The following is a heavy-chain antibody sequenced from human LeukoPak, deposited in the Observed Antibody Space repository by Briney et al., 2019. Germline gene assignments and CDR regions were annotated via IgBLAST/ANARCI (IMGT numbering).Heavy chain of an antibody. CDR1: GYTFTGHY. D-gene: IGHD6-13*01. Sequence: ASVKVSCKASGYTFTGHYMHWVRQAPGQGLEWMGWINPNSGGTNYAQKFQGRVTMTRDTSISTAYMELSRLRSDDTAVYYCARSGSSLVNWFDPWGQGTLVTVSS. J-gene: IGHJ5*02. CDR3: ARSGSSLVNWFDP. CDR2: INPNSGGT. V-gene: IGHV1-2*02.